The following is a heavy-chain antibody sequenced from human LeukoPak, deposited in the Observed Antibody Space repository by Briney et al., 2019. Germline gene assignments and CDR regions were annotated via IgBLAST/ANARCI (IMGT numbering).Heavy chain of an antibody. CDR2: INHSGST. D-gene: IGHD5-18*01. V-gene: IGHV4-34*01. CDR1: GGSFSGYY. CDR3: ARVSGYSYGYGFDY. Sequence: SETLSLTCAVYGGSFSGYYWSWIRQPPGKGLEWIGEINHSGSTNYNPSLKSRVTISVDTSKNQFSLKLSSVTAADTAVYYRARVSGYSYGYGFDYWGQGTLVTVSS. J-gene: IGHJ4*02.